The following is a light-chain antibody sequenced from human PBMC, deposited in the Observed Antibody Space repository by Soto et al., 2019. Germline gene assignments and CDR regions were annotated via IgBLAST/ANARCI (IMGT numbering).Light chain of an antibody. CDR2: DNS. Sequence: QSVLTQVPSVSAAPGQKVTITCSGSNSNIGTNDVSWYQQLPGTAPKLLIYDNSKRPAGISDRFSGSKAGTSVTLGITGLQTWDEGEYYCGTWDSSLRGGVFGGGTKLTVL. J-gene: IGLJ2*01. CDR1: NSNIGTND. CDR3: GTWDSSLRGGV. V-gene: IGLV1-51*01.